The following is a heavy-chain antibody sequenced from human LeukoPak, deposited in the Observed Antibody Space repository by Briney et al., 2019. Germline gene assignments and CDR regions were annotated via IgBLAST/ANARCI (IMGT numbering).Heavy chain of an antibody. Sequence: PSQTLSLTCTVSGGSISSGGYYWSWIRQHPGKGLEWIGYIYYSGSTYYNPSLKSRVTISVDTSKNRFSLKLSSVTAADTAVYYCATTAREWELTEDAFDIWGQGTMVTVSS. D-gene: IGHD1-26*01. J-gene: IGHJ3*02. CDR2: IYYSGST. V-gene: IGHV4-31*03. CDR3: ATTAREWELTEDAFDI. CDR1: GGSISSGGYY.